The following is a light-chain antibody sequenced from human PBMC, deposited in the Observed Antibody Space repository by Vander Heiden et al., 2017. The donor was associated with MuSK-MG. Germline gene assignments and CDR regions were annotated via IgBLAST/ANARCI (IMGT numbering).Light chain of an antibody. V-gene: IGKV1-5*01. CDR2: DAS. J-gene: IGKJ2*01. CDR1: QSISSW. CDR3: QQDNSDPYT. Sequence: DIQMTQSPSTLSASVGDRVTITCRASQSISSWLAWYQQKPGKAPKLLIYDASSLESGVPSRFSGRGSGTEFTLSISSMQPDNFATYFCQQDNSDPYTFGQGTKLEIK.